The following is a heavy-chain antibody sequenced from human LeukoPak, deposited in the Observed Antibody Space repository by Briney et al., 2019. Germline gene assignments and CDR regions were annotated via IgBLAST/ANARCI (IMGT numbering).Heavy chain of an antibody. CDR3: AKDSVVVTAIPPSLDY. CDR2: IWYGGSNK. J-gene: IGHJ4*02. Sequence: GGSLRLSCAASGFTFSSYGMHWVRQAPGKGLEWVAVIWYGGSNKYYADSVKGRFTISRDNSKNTLYLQMNSLRAEDTAVYYCAKDSVVVTAIPPSLDYWGQGTLVTVSS. CDR1: GFTFSSYG. V-gene: IGHV3-30*02. D-gene: IGHD2-21*02.